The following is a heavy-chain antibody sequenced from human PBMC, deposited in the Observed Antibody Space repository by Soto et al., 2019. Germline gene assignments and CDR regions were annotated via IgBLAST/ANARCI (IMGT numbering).Heavy chain of an antibody. D-gene: IGHD7-27*01. V-gene: IGHV3-21*01. CDR1: GFTFSSYS. J-gene: IGHJ4*02. Sequence: GGSLRLSCAASGFTFSSYSMNWVRQAPGKGLEWVSSISSSSSYIYYADSVKGRFTISRDNAKNSLYLQMNSLRAEDTAVYYCARDGTWGGSEGYWGQGTLVTVSS. CDR2: ISSSSSYI. CDR3: ARDGTWGGSEGY.